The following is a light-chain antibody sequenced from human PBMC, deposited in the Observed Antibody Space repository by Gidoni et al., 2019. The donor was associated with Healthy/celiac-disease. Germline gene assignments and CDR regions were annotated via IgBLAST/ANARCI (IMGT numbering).Light chain of an antibody. CDR2: EVS. CDR3: ISYTSSSTVV. CDR1: SSDVCGYNY. V-gene: IGLV2-14*01. J-gene: IGLJ2*01. Sequence: QSALTQPASVSGSPGQSITISCTGTSSDVCGYNYVSWYQQHPGKAPKLMIYEVSNRPSGVSNRFSGSKSGNTASLTISGLQAEDEADYYCISYTSSSTVVFGGGTKLTVL.